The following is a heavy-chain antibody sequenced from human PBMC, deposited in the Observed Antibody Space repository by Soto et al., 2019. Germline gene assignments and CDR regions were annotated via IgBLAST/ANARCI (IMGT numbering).Heavy chain of an antibody. D-gene: IGHD4-17*01. CDR1: GGSVSNKTYY. CDR2: VYYSGTT. Sequence: LSLTCSVSGGSVSNKTYYWSWIRQPPGKRLEWIGYVYYSGTTNYNPSLKSRVTISVDLSKNQFSLRLSSVTTADTALYYCARTTAVPNTLRSRHFFDYWGQGTLVTVS. V-gene: IGHV4-61*01. CDR3: ARTTAVPNTLRSRHFFDY. J-gene: IGHJ4*02.